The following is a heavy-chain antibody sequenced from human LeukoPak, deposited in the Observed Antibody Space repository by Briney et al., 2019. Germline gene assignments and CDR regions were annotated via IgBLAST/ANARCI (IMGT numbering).Heavy chain of an antibody. D-gene: IGHD6-19*01. Sequence: SETLSLTCTVSGGSISSYYWSWIRQPPGKGLEWIGNIYYTGSTYYNASLQSRVTISIDMSKNQFSLRLSSVTAADTAMYYCVKSGGYGLIDYWGQGTLVTVSS. V-gene: IGHV4-59*04. J-gene: IGHJ4*02. CDR3: VKSGGYGLIDY. CDR1: GGSISSYY. CDR2: IYYTGST.